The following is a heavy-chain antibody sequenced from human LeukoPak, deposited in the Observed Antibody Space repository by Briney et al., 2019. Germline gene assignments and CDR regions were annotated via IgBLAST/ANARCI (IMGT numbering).Heavy chain of an antibody. J-gene: IGHJ4*02. Sequence: NASETLSLTCAVYGGSFSGYYWSWIRQPPGEGLEWIGEINHSGSTNYNPSLKSRVTISVDTSKNQYSLKLSSVTAADTAVYYCASLDILTGYSDYWGQGTLVTVSS. D-gene: IGHD3-9*01. CDR2: INHSGST. V-gene: IGHV4-34*01. CDR1: GGSFSGYY. CDR3: ASLDILTGYSDY.